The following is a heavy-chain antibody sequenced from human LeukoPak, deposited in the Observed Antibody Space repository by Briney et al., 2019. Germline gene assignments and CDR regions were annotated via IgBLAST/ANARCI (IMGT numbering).Heavy chain of an antibody. D-gene: IGHD6-19*01. CDR2: ISYDGSNK. V-gene: IGHV3-30-3*01. J-gene: IGHJ3*02. CDR1: GFTFSSYA. Sequence: PGGSLKLSCAASGFTFSSYAMHWVRQAPGKGLEWVAVISYDGSNKYYADSVKGRFTISRDNSKNTLYLQVNSLRAEDTAVYYCARERIAVAGPGAFDIWGQGTMVTVSS. CDR3: ARERIAVAGPGAFDI.